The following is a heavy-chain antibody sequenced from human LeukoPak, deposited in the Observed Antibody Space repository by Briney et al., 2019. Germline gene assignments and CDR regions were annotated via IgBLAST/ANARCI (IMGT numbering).Heavy chain of an antibody. Sequence: GGSLRLSCVASGFTFDSYGMHWVRQAPGKGLEWVAAISYDGSNKYYPDSVKGRFTVSRDNSKNTLYLQMNSLRTEDTAVYYCARDGYSYGSGGFDYWGQGTLVTVSS. CDR1: GFTFDSYG. CDR2: ISYDGSNK. J-gene: IGHJ4*02. D-gene: IGHD5-18*01. CDR3: ARDGYSYGSGGFDY. V-gene: IGHV3-30*03.